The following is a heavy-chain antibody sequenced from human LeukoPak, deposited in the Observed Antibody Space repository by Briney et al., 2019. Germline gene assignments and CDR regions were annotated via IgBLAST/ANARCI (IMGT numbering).Heavy chain of an antibody. CDR2: IYTSGST. Sequence: SETLSLTCTVSGYSISSGYYWGWIRQPPGKGLEWIGRIYTSGSTNYNPSLKSRVTISVDTSKNQFSLKLSSVTAADTAVYYCCSGYYYGSGSYFRPFDYWGQGTLVTVSS. J-gene: IGHJ4*02. V-gene: IGHV4-38-2*02. D-gene: IGHD3-10*01. CDR3: CSGYYYGSGSYFRPFDY. CDR1: GYSISSGYY.